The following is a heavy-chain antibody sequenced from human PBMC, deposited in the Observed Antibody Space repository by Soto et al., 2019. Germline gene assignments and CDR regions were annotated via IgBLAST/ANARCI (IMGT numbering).Heavy chain of an antibody. J-gene: IGHJ4*02. V-gene: IGHV1-3*01. D-gene: IGHD6-25*01. Sequence: ASVEVSCKASGYTFTNYAIHWVRQAPGQRLEWMGWINGGNGNTKYSPKLQDRVTITRDTSASTAYMELSSLRSEDTALYYCARDGVAAGNINFDYWGQGTLVTVSS. CDR1: GYTFTNYA. CDR3: ARDGVAAGNINFDY. CDR2: INGGNGNT.